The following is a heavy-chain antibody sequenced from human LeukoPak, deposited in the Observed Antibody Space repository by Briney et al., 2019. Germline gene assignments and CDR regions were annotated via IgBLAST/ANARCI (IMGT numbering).Heavy chain of an antibody. CDR2: IHTSGTT. J-gene: IGHJ3*02. D-gene: IGHD2-2*01. CDR3: ARTLMPSIHEAFHI. Sequence: KPSQTLSLTCTVSGGSITRGGYSWNWIRQPAGKGLEWIGRIHTSGTTNYNPSLKSRVTFSVDTSKNHFSLNLSSVTAAGTAIYYCARTLMPSIHEAFHIRGQGTTVTVSS. CDR1: GGSITRGGYS. V-gene: IGHV4-61*02.